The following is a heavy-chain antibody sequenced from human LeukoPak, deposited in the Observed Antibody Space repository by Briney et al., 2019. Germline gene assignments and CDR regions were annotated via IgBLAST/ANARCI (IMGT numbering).Heavy chain of an antibody. V-gene: IGHV1-18*01. CDR1: GYTFTSYG. CDR3: ARDPPVLYDSSGPIFDY. J-gene: IGHJ4*02. D-gene: IGHD3-22*01. Sequence: ASVKVSCKTSGYTFTSYGISWVQQAPGQGLEWMGWISAYNGNTNYAQKFQGRVTMTTDTSTSTAYMELRSLRSDDTAVYYCARDPPVLYDSSGPIFDYWGQGTLVTVSS. CDR2: ISAYNGNT.